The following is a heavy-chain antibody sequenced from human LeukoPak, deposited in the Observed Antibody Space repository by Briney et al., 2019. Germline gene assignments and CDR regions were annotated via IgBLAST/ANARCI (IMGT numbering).Heavy chain of an antibody. D-gene: IGHD1-26*01. CDR1: GYTFTSYG. V-gene: IGHV1-18*01. CDR2: ISAYNGNT. J-gene: IGHJ4*02. Sequence: ASVKVSCKASGYTFTSYGISWVRQAPGQGLEWMGWISAYNGNTNYAQKLQGRVTMTTDTSTSTAYMELRRLRSDDTAVYYCARDLVGATPPDYWGQGTLVTVSS. CDR3: ARDLVGATPPDY.